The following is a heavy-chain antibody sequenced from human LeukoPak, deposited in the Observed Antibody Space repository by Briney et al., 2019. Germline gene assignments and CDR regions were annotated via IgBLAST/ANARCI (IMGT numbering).Heavy chain of an antibody. Sequence: GGSLRLSCAASGFTFSSYWMHWVRQAPGKGLVWVSRIISDGSSATYADSVKGRFTISRDNAKNTLYLQMNSLRAEDTAVYYCARDSYYHPDYWGQGILVTVSS. CDR3: ARDSYYHPDY. CDR1: GFTFSSYW. CDR2: IISDGSSA. D-gene: IGHD3-10*01. V-gene: IGHV3-74*01. J-gene: IGHJ4*02.